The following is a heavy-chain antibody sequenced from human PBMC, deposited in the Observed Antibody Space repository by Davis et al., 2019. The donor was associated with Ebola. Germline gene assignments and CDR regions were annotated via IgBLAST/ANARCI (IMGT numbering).Heavy chain of an antibody. CDR2: ISYDGSNK. CDR1: GFTFSSYA. CDR3: AGGTRMDY. Sequence: GGSLRLSCAASGFTFSSYAMHWVRQAPGKGLEWVAVISYDGSNKYYADSVKGRFTISRDNSKNTLYLQMNSLRAEDTAVYYCAGGTRMDYWGQGTLVTVSS. J-gene: IGHJ4*02. V-gene: IGHV3-30*04. D-gene: IGHD2-15*01.